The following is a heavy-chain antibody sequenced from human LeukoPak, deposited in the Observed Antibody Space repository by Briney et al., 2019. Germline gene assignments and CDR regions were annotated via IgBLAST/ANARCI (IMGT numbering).Heavy chain of an antibody. CDR3: ARVPNYYGSGNYYNEFDY. CDR2: INWNGGST. D-gene: IGHD3-10*01. J-gene: IGHJ4*02. CDR1: GFTFNDYG. V-gene: IGHV3-20*04. Sequence: GGSLRLSCAASGFTFNDYGMNLVRQAPGKGLEWVSGINWNGGSTGYADSVKGRFTISRDNAKNSLYLQMNSLRAEDTALYYCARVPNYYGSGNYYNEFDYWGQGTLVTVSS.